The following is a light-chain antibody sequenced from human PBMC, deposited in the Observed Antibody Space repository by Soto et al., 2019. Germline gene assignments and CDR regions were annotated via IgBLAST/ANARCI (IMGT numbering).Light chain of an antibody. V-gene: IGLV2-14*01. CDR1: SSDVGGYNY. CDR3: RSYTSSSPLV. CDR2: DVS. J-gene: IGLJ2*01. Sequence: QSALTQPASVSGSPGQSITISCTGTSSDVGGYNYVSWYQQHPGKAPKLMIYDVSNRPSGVSNRFSGSKSGNTASLTISRLQADDEAAYYCRSYTSSSPLVFGGGTQLTVL.